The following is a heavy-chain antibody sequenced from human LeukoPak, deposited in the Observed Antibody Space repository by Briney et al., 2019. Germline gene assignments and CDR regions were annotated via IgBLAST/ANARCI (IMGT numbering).Heavy chain of an antibody. CDR2: ISGSGGST. D-gene: IGHD4-17*01. J-gene: IGHJ4*02. CDR3: AKYRSVTTSYFDY. Sequence: GGSLRLSCAASRFTFSTYAMSWVRQAPGKGLEWVSGISGSGGSTYYADSVKGRFTISRDNSKNTLYLQMNSLRAEDTAVYYCAKYRSVTTSYFDYWGQGTLVTVSS. CDR1: RFTFSTYA. V-gene: IGHV3-23*01.